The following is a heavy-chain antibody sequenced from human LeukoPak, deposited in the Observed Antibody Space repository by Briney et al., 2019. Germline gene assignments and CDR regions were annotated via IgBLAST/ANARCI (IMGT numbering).Heavy chain of an antibody. V-gene: IGHV1-8*03. J-gene: IGHJ4*02. CDR1: GYTFTIYN. CDR2: MNPNSGNT. D-gene: IGHD1-26*01. Sequence: GASVKVSCKASGYTFTIYNINWVRQAPGQGIEWMGWMNPNSGNTGYAQKFQGRVTITRNTSISTAYMELSSLRSEDTAVYYCARGWELLLDYWGQGTLVTVSS. CDR3: ARGWELLLDY.